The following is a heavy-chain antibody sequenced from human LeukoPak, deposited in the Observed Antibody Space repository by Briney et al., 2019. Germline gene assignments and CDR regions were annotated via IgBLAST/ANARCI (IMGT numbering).Heavy chain of an antibody. CDR1: GFTFSTYA. V-gene: IGHV3-23*01. D-gene: IGHD3-22*01. CDR2: ITSSGAAT. Sequence: GGSLRLSCAASGFTFSTYAMTWVRQAPGKGLEWVSSITSSGAATYYADSVKGRFTISRDNSDNTLYLQMNSLRAEDTAVYYCAKDRPNYYGSNGHYYKLNGDCWGQGTLVTVSS. J-gene: IGHJ4*02. CDR3: AKDRPNYYGSNGHYYKLNGDC.